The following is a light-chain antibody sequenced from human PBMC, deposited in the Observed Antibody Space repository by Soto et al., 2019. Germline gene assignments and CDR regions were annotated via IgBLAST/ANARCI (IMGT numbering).Light chain of an antibody. CDR2: GES. V-gene: IGKV3-15*01. J-gene: IGKJ2*01. Sequence: EIVMTQSPATLSVSPGERATLSCRASETVTGALAWYHQKPGQTPSLLLYGESTRATGVPDRFSGSGSETDFPLTISSLRSEDFAVYYCQQYNDWPPYTFGQGTNVEI. CDR3: QQYNDWPPYT. CDR1: ETVTGA.